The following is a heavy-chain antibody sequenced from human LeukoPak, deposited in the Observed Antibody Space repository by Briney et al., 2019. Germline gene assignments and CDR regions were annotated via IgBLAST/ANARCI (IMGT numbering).Heavy chain of an antibody. CDR2: IYTSGST. CDR3: AREYNWNDGGPLEFDY. V-gene: IGHV4-61*02. CDR1: DGSISSGGYC. D-gene: IGHD1-1*01. J-gene: IGHJ4*02. Sequence: SETLSLTCTVSDGSISSGGYCWSWIRQPAGKGLEWIGRIYTSGSTNYNPSLKSRVTISVDTSKNQFSLKLNSVTAADTAVYFCAREYNWNDGGPLEFDYWGRGTLVTVSS.